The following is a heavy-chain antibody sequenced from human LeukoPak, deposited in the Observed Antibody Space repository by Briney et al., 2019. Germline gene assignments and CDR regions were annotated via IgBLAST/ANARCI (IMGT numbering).Heavy chain of an antibody. CDR1: GFTFSSYW. D-gene: IGHD6-13*01. CDR2: IKQDGSEK. J-gene: IGHJ4*02. V-gene: IGHV3-7*03. Sequence: GGSLRLSCAASGFTFSSYWMSWVRQAPGKGLEWVANIKQDGSEKYYVDSVKGRFTISRDNSKNTLYLQMNSLRAEDTAVYYCARDSSSSWYFDYWGQGTLVTVSS. CDR3: ARDSSSSWYFDY.